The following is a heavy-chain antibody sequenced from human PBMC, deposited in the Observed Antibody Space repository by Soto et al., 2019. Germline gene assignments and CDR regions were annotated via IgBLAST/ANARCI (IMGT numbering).Heavy chain of an antibody. Sequence: ASVKVSRLASGGTFNTYVISGVRQAPGKGLEWMGGLIPMFGTANYAQKFQGRGTITADESPSTAYMELSSLSSDGPAVYFCSISEIAVAGPAHYYYYGMDVWGQGTSVTVS. D-gene: IGHD6-19*01. CDR3: SISEIAVAGPAHYYYYGMDV. J-gene: IGHJ6*02. CDR2: LIPMFGTA. V-gene: IGHV1-69*13. CDR1: GGTFNTYV.